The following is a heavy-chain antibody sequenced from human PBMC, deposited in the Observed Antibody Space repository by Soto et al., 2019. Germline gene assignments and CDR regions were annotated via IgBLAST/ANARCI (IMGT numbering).Heavy chain of an antibody. J-gene: IGHJ4*02. CDR2: IYTSGRT. Sequence: SETLSLTCTVSGGSISSYYWSWIRQPAGKGLEWIGRIYTSGRTNYNPSLKSRVTMSIDRTRNQFSLSLSSMTAADKAVYYCARGGGYDSFDFWGQGIQVTVSS. D-gene: IGHD2-15*01. CDR1: GGSISSYY. CDR3: ARGGGYDSFDF. V-gene: IGHV4-4*07.